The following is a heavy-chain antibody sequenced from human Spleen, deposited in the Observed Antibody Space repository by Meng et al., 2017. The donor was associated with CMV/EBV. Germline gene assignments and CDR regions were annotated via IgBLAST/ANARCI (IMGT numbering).Heavy chain of an antibody. CDR2: IYYSGST. CDR3: ATGDDQYYFDY. J-gene: IGHJ4*02. CDR1: GGPISSDY. Sequence: GSLRLSCIVSGGPISSDYWSWIRQPPGKGLEWIGYIYYSGSTNYIPSLKSRLTISVDTSKNQFSLNLKSATAADTAVYYCATGDDQYYFDYWGQGTLVTVSS. D-gene: IGHD5-24*01. V-gene: IGHV4-59*01.